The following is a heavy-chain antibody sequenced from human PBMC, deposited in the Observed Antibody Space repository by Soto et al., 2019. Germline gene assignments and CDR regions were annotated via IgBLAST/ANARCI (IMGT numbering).Heavy chain of an antibody. Sequence: GGSLRLSCAASGFTFDDYAMHWVRQAPGKGLEWVSGISWNSGSIGYADSVKGRFTISRDNAKNSLYLQMNSLRAEDTALYYCAKDFWSSRGMTTVTTSWFDPWGQGTLVTVSS. D-gene: IGHD4-17*01. J-gene: IGHJ5*02. CDR3: AKDFWSSRGMTTVTTSWFDP. V-gene: IGHV3-9*01. CDR2: ISWNSGSI. CDR1: GFTFDDYA.